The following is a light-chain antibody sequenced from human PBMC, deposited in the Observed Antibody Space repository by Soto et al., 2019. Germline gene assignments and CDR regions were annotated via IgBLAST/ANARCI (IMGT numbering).Light chain of an antibody. CDR1: ESVDFH. J-gene: IGKJ5*01. CDR3: QQRSTWHT. CDR2: DAS. Sequence: VLTQSPATLCFSPVKRATLSCRASESVDFHLAWYQQKPGQAPRLLIYDASVRATGTPARFSGSGSGTAFTLTISSLEPEDFALYYCQQRSTWHTFGQGTRLEIK. V-gene: IGKV3D-11*02.